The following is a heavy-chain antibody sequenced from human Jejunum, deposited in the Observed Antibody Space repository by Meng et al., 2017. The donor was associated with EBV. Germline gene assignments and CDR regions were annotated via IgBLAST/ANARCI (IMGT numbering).Heavy chain of an antibody. J-gene: IGHJ4*02. CDR3: ASIHPSIDS. D-gene: IGHD2-21*01. V-gene: IGHV4-4*02. CDR1: SGSIFSSNW. Sequence: QMQWKEWGPGRVKPSGTLSLTCAVSSGSIFSSNWWTWVRQHPGKGLEWIGEIYHSGSTNYNPSLKSRITMSLDKSKNQFSLKLRSVTAADTAVYYCASIHPSIDSWGPGTLVTVSS. CDR2: IYHSGST.